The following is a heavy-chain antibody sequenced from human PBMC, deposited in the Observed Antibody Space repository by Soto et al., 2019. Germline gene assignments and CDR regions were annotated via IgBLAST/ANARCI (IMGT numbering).Heavy chain of an antibody. Sequence: QVQLQESGPGLVKTSETLSLTCAVSGASITTTDWCSWVCQSPGKGLEWIGEVYHAMGPNYDPSLNHRVTLAAAISKNLFSLRLTSVTASDTAVYSCASHVPGSSALAYWGQGTLVTVSS. J-gene: IGHJ4*02. V-gene: IGHV4-4*02. CDR3: ASHVPGSSALAY. CDR1: GASITTTDW. CDR2: VYHAMGP. D-gene: IGHD2-15*01.